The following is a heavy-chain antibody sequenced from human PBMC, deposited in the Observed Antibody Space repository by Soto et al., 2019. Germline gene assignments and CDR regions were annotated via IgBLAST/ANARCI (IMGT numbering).Heavy chain of an antibody. CDR2: ISYDGSNK. V-gene: IGHV3-30*18. CDR1: GFTFSSYG. CDR3: AKGALGRSCSGGSCYSNFVY. J-gene: IGHJ4*02. D-gene: IGHD2-15*01. Sequence: QVQLVESGGGVVQPGRSLRLSCAASGFTFSSYGMHWVRQAPGKGLEWVAVISYDGSNKYYADSVKGRFTISRDNSKNTLYLQMNSLRAEDTAVYYCAKGALGRSCSGGSCYSNFVYWGQGTLVTVSS.